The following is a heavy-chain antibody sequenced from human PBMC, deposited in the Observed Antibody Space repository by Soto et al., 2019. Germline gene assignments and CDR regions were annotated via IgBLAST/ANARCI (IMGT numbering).Heavy chain of an antibody. CDR2: IYHSGST. CDR1: GGSISSSNW. Sequence: QVQLQESGPGLVKPSGTLSLTCAVSGGSISSSNWWSWVRQPPGKGLEWIGEIYHSGSTNYNPSLKRRVTISVDQSKNQFPLKLSSVTAADTAVYYCARVSGNYYYGMDVWGQGTTVTVSS. J-gene: IGHJ6*02. CDR3: ARVSGNYYYGMDV. D-gene: IGHD3-10*01. V-gene: IGHV4-4*02.